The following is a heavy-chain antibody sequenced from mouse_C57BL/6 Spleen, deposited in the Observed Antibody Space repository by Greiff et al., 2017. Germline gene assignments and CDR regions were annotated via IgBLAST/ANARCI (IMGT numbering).Heavy chain of an antibody. V-gene: IGHV1-54*01. CDR1: GYAFTNYL. CDR2: INPGSGGT. Sequence: VQLQQSGAELVRPGTSVKVSCKASGYAFTNYLIEWVKQRPGQGLEWIGVINPGSGGTNYNEKFKGKATLTADKSSSTAYLQLSSLTSEDSAVYFWAREGVTTVVADWYFEVWGTGTTVTVSS. J-gene: IGHJ1*03. D-gene: IGHD1-1*01. CDR3: AREGVTTVVADWYFEV.